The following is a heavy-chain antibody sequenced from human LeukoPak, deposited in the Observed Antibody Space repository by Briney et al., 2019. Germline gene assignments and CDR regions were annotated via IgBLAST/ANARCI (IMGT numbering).Heavy chain of an antibody. CDR1: GYTFTYYY. D-gene: IGHD2-21*01. V-gene: IGHV1-46*01. Sequence: ASVKVSCKASGYTFTYYYMHWVRQAPGQGLEWMGIINPSGGSPTYAQKFQGRVTMTSDTSTRTVYMELSSLRSEDTAVYYCARRSGGDSRYSDNWGQGTLVTVSS. J-gene: IGHJ4*02. CDR3: ARRSGGDSRYSDN. CDR2: INPSGGSP.